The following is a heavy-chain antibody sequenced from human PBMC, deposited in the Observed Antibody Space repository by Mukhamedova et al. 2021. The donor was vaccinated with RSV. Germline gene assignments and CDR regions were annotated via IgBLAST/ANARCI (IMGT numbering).Heavy chain of an antibody. V-gene: IGHV3-23*01. D-gene: IGHD2-2*02. J-gene: IGHJ4*02. Sequence: TISRDYSKNTLYLQMNSLRAEDTAVYYCAEYQLLYGRAFEYWGQGTLVTVSS. CDR3: AEYQLLYGRAFEY.